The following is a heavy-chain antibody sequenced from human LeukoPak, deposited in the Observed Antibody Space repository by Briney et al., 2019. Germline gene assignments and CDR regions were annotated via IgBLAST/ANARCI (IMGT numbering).Heavy chain of an antibody. J-gene: IGHJ4*02. V-gene: IGHV4-59*08. CDR1: GGSISSYF. CDR3: ARQGLIVMAGEGDFDY. CDR2: IYYSGST. Sequence: SETLSLTCTVSGGSISSYFWSWIRQPPGKGLEWIGYIYYSGSTNYNPSLKSRGTMSVDTSKNQFSLKLSSVTAADTAVYYCARQGLIVMAGEGDFDYWGQGTLVTVSS. D-gene: IGHD5-24*01.